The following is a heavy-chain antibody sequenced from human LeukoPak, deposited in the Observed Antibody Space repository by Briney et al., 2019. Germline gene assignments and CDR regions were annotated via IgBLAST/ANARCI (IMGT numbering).Heavy chain of an antibody. CDR1: GFTFEDYA. D-gene: IGHD1-26*01. J-gene: IGHJ4*02. V-gene: IGHV3-9*03. Sequence: GGSLRLSCAASGFTFEDYAMHWVRQAPGKGLEWVSGISWNSGSIGYADSVKGRFTISRDNAKNSLYLQMNSLRAEDMALYYCAKDIGGATMEAFDYWGQGTLVTVSS. CDR2: ISWNSGSI. CDR3: AKDIGGATMEAFDY.